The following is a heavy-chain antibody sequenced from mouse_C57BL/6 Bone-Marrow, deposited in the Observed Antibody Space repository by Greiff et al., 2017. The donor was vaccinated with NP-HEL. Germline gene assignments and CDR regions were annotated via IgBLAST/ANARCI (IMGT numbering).Heavy chain of an antibody. CDR3: AREGAYYYPYAMDY. Sequence: VQLQQSGAELMKPGASVKLSCKATGYTFTGYWIEWVKQRPGHGLEWIGEILPGRGSTNYNEKFKGKATFTADTSSNTAYMQLSSLATEDSAIYYCAREGAYYYPYAMDYWGQGTSVTVSS. J-gene: IGHJ4*01. CDR1: GYTFTGYW. V-gene: IGHV1-9*01. D-gene: IGHD1-1*01. CDR2: ILPGRGST.